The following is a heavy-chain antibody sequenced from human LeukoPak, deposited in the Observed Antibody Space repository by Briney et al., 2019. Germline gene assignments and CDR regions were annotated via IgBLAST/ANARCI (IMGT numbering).Heavy chain of an antibody. Sequence: GGSLRLSCAASGFMFSTYEINWVRQAPGKGLEWVSYISSSGSTIYYADSVKGRFTISRDNAKNSLYLQMNSLRAEDTAVYYCARVGWKYYYYMDVWGKGTTVTVS. D-gene: IGHD1-1*01. CDR2: ISSSGSTI. CDR1: GFMFSTYE. CDR3: ARVGWKYYYYMDV. V-gene: IGHV3-48*03. J-gene: IGHJ6*03.